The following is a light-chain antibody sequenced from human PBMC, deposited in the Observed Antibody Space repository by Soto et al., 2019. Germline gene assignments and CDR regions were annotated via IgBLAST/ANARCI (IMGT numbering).Light chain of an antibody. CDR3: SSFSSDTTLFV. CDR2: EVT. CDR1: SSDVGGYNY. J-gene: IGLJ2*01. V-gene: IGLV2-14*01. Sequence: QSALTQPASVSGSPGQSITISCTGTSSDVGGYNYVSWYQQYPGKAPKVMIYEVTNRPSGVSYRFSGSKSGNTASLTISGLQAEDEADYYCSSFSSDTTLFVFGGGTKLTVL.